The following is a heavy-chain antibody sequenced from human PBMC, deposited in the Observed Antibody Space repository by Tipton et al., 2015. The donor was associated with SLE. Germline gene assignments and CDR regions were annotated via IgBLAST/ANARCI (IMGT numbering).Heavy chain of an antibody. CDR3: ARTVGSHRNYYFDY. CDR1: GGSFSNSSYY. D-gene: IGHD1-26*01. CDR2: IYYSGSG. V-gene: IGHV4-61*01. Sequence: TLSLTCTVSGGSFSNSSYYWSWIRLPPGKGLECIGYIYYSGSGNYNPSLKSRVTMSIDTSKNQFSMKLSPVTAADTAVYYCARTVGSHRNYYFDYWGQGTLVTVSP. J-gene: IGHJ4*02.